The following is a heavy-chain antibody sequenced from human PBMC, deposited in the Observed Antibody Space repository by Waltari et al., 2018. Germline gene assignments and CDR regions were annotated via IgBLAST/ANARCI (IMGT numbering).Heavy chain of an antibody. CDR2: MTPIFGAS. D-gene: IGHD3-10*01. J-gene: IGHJ4*02. Sequence: QVNLVQSGAEVKKPGSSVKVSCKASGGTFTPNTIISTRTAPGQGLEWMGGMTPIFGASKYAENFQGRVTITTDESTNTAYMELSSLTSEDTAVYYCARDQYLGSGTTYRSPFYFWGQGTLVTVS. V-gene: IGHV1-69*05. CDR3: ARDQYLGSGTTYRSPFYF. CDR1: GGTFTPNT.